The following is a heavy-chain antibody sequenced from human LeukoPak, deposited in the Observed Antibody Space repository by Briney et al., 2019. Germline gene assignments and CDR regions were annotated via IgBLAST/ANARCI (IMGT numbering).Heavy chain of an antibody. CDR3: ARDSSGWYSDGEKGPNWFDP. D-gene: IGHD6-19*01. CDR2: IIPILGIA. Sequence: GSSVKVSCKASGGTFSSYAISWVRQAPGQGLEWMGRIIPILGIANYAQKFQGRVTITADKPTSTAYMELSSLRSEDTAVYYCARDSSGWYSDGEKGPNWFDPWGQGTLVTVSS. CDR1: GGTFSSYA. J-gene: IGHJ5*02. V-gene: IGHV1-69*04.